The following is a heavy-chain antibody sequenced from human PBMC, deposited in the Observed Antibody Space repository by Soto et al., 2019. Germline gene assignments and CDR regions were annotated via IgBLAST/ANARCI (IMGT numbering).Heavy chain of an antibody. V-gene: IGHV3-21*01. D-gene: IGHD2-15*01. CDR2: ISSSSSYI. J-gene: IGHJ6*02. CDR1: GFTFSSYS. CDR3: ARDRGYTTGYCSGGSCHYYYGMDV. Sequence: EVQLVESGGGLVKPGGSLRLSCAASGFTFSSYSMNWVRQAPGKGLEWVSSISSSSSYIYYADSVKGRFTISRDNAKNSLYLQMNSLRAEDTAVYYCARDRGYTTGYCSGGSCHYYYGMDVWGQGTTVTVSS.